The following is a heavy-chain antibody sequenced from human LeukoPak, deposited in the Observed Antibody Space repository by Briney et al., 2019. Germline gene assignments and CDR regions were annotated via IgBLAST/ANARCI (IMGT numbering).Heavy chain of an antibody. CDR2: IRTKYYGGAA. V-gene: IGHV3-49*04. J-gene: IGHJ4*02. D-gene: IGHD5-24*01. CDR1: GFSFGDYA. CDR3: TRTPGDAFHPGGYYFDY. Sequence: GGSLRLSCTTSGFSFGDYAVSWVRQAPGKGLEWVSFIRTKYYGGAAEYAASVKGRFTVSRDDSKSIAYLQITSLRTEDTAVYYCTRTPGDAFHPGGYYFDYWGRGTLVTVSS.